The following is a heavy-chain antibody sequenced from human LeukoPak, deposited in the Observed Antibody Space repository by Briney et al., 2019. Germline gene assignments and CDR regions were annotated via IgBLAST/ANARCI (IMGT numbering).Heavy chain of an antibody. D-gene: IGHD4-17*01. CDR2: INPNSGGT. CDR3: ARAGDYYYYYMDV. CDR1: GYTFTGYY. J-gene: IGHJ6*03. Sequence: ASVKVSCKASGYTFTGYYMHCVRQAPGQGLEWMGWINPNSGGTNYAQKFQGRVTMTRDTSIGTAYMELSRLRSDDTAVYYCARAGDYYYYYMDVWGKGTTVTVSS. V-gene: IGHV1-2*02.